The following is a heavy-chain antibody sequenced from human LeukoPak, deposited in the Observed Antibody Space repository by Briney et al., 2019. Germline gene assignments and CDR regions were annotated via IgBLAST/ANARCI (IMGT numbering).Heavy chain of an antibody. CDR3: ARLRGYSYAGDY. D-gene: IGHD5-18*01. CDR1: GGSISSGDYY. Sequence: RTSETLSLTCTVSGGSISSGDYYWSWIRQPPGKGLEWIGYIYYSGSTYYNPSLKSRVTISADTSKNQISLKVRSVTAADTAMYYCARLRGYSYAGDYWGQGSLVTVSS. J-gene: IGHJ4*02. CDR2: IYYSGST. V-gene: IGHV4-30-4*01.